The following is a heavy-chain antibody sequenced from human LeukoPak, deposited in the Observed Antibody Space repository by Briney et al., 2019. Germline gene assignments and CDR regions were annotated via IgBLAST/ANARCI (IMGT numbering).Heavy chain of an antibody. D-gene: IGHD7-27*01. V-gene: IGHV4-4*02. CDR3: ARDRLSLGAFDI. J-gene: IGHJ3*02. Sequence: PGGSLRLSCAASGFTFSNAWMSWVRQPPGKGLEWIGSIYHSESTYYNPSLKSRVTISLDTSKNQFSLRLSSLTAADTAVYYCARDRLSLGAFDIWGQGTMVTVSS. CDR1: GFTFSNAW. CDR2: IYHSEST.